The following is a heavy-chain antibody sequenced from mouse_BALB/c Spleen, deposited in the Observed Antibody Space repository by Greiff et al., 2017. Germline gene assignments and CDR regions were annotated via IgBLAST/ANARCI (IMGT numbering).Heavy chain of an antibody. Sequence: EVQVVESGGGLVQPGGSRKLSCAASGFTFSSFGMHWVRQAPEKGLEWVAYISSGSSTIYYADTVKGRFTISRDNPKNTLFLQMTSLRSEDTAMYYCARYDGYYVNAMDYWGQGTSVTVSS. CDR2: ISSGSSTI. J-gene: IGHJ4*01. CDR1: GFTFSSFG. CDR3: ARYDGYYVNAMDY. V-gene: IGHV5-17*02. D-gene: IGHD2-3*01.